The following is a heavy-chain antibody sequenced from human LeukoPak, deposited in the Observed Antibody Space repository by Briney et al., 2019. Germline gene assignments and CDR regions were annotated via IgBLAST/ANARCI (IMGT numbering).Heavy chain of an antibody. V-gene: IGHV5-51*01. Sequence: GESLKTSCKGSGYSFTRYWICWVRQPPGKGLEWRGIIYPDDSGTSYSPSFQGQVTISADKSISTAYLQLSTVNASDYYRDYCARHDGRGYSYTFDYWGQGTLVTVSS. CDR2: IYPDDSGT. CDR1: GYSFTRYW. CDR3: ARHDGRGYSYTFDY. J-gene: IGHJ4*02. D-gene: IGHD5-18*01.